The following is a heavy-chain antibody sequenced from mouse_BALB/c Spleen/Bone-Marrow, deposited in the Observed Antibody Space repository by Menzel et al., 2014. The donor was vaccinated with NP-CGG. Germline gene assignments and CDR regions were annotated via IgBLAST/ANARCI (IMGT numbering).Heavy chain of an antibody. CDR3: ARSSSTGTPFAY. CDR1: GDSIXSGY. Sequence: EVMLVESGPSLVKPSQTLSLTCSVTGDSIXSGYWNWIRKFPGNRLEFMGYISYSGSTYYNPSLKSRISITRDTSKNLYSLQLNSVTTEDTATYYCARSSSTGTPFAYWGQGTTLTVSS. CDR2: ISYSGST. D-gene: IGHD4-1*02. J-gene: IGHJ2*01. V-gene: IGHV3-8*02.